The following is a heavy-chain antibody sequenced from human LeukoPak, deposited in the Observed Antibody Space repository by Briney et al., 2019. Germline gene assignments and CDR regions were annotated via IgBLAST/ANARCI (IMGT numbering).Heavy chain of an antibody. D-gene: IGHD6-13*01. CDR2: IYTSGST. V-gene: IGHV4-4*07. J-gene: IGHJ4*02. CDR3: AREGYWDSSSWVDY. CDR1: GGSISSYY. Sequence: SETLSLTCTVSGGSISSYYWSWIRQPAGKGLEWIGRIYTSGSTNYNPSLKSRVTMSVDTSKNQFSLKLSSVTAADTAVYYCAREGYWDSSSWVDYRGQGTLVTVSS.